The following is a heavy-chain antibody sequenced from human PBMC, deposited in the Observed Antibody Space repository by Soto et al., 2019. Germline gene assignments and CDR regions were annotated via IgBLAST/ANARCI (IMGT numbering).Heavy chain of an antibody. J-gene: IGHJ6*02. CDR2: IRCYNGKT. CDR1: GYSFTAYG. V-gene: IGHV1-18*01. Sequence: QVQVVQSGDEVKETGASVRVSCKTSGYSFTAYGISWVRQAPGQGLEWMGWIRCYNGKTKYAQKVQGRVTMTTDTSNRTAYMEVRSLRSDDTAIYYCARDAPPPELRFLEWHNYDYNGMDVWGQGTTVTVSS. CDR3: ARDAPPPELRFLEWHNYDYNGMDV. D-gene: IGHD3-3*01.